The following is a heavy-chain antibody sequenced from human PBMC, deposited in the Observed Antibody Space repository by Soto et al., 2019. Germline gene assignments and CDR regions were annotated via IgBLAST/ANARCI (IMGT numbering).Heavy chain of an antibody. CDR1: GFTFNNYA. J-gene: IGHJ4*02. CDR3: AKGRGGSGSLSPRVDF. Sequence: EVQLVESGGGLVQPGGSLRLSCAASGFTFNNYAMTWVRQAPGKGLEWVSAISGGGDTTSYADSVKGRFTVSRDGSKNTLYLQMSSRRAEDTALYYCAKGRGGSGSLSPRVDFWGQGTLVTVSS. D-gene: IGHD3-10*01. V-gene: IGHV3-23*04. CDR2: ISGGGDTT.